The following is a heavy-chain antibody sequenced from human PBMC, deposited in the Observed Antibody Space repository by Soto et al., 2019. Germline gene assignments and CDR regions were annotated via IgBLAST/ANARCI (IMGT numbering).Heavy chain of an antibody. CDR3: ARVIAAAGRVYYYGMDV. Sequence: SETLSLTCPVSGGSISSYYWSWIRPPPGKGLEWIGYIYYSGSTNYNPSLKSRVTISVDTSKNQFSLKLSSVTAADTAVYYCARVIAAAGRVYYYGMDVWGQGTTVTVS. D-gene: IGHD6-13*01. CDR2: IYYSGST. CDR1: GGSISSYY. J-gene: IGHJ6*02. V-gene: IGHV4-59*01.